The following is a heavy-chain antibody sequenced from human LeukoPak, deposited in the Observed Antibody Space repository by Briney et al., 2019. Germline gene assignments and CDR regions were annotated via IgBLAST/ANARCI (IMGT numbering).Heavy chain of an antibody. CDR1: GYIFTGYY. D-gene: IGHD3/OR15-3a*01. CDR2: INLNSGGT. J-gene: IGHJ3*02. Sequence: AASVKVSCKASGYIFTGYYMHWVRQAPGQGLEWMGWINLNSGGTNYAQKFQGRVTMTRDTSTSTAYMELSRLRSDDTAVYYCARAWAGWYFDIWGQGTMVTVSS. CDR3: ARAWAGWYFDI. V-gene: IGHV1-2*02.